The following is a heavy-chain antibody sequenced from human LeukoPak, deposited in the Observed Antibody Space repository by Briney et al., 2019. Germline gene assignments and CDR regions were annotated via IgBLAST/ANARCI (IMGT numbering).Heavy chain of an antibody. Sequence: GSLRLSCAASGFTFSSYAMHWVRQAPGKGLEWVAVISYDGSNKYYADSVKGRFTISRDNAKNSLYLQMNSLRAEDTAVYYCARARPVPAAIDAFDIWGQGTMVTVSS. V-gene: IGHV3-30-3*01. D-gene: IGHD2-2*01. CDR3: ARARPVPAAIDAFDI. CDR1: GFTFSSYA. J-gene: IGHJ3*02. CDR2: ISYDGSNK.